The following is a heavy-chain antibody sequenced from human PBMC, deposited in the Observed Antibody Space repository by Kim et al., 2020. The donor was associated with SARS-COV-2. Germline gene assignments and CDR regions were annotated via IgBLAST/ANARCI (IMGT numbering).Heavy chain of an antibody. Sequence: SVKVSCKASGGTFSSYAISWVRQAPGQGLEWMGGIIPIFGTANYAQKFQGRVTITADESTSTAYMELSSLRSEDTAVYYCASGRGWGSSWKGDDAFDIWGQGTMVTVSS. CDR3: ASGRGWGSSWKGDDAFDI. CDR2: IIPIFGTA. D-gene: IGHD6-13*01. V-gene: IGHV1-69*13. CDR1: GGTFSSYA. J-gene: IGHJ3*02.